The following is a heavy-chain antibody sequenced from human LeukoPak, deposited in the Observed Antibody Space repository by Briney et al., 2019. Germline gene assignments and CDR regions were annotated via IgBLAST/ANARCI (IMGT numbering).Heavy chain of an antibody. Sequence: GGSLRLSCTASGFTFGDYAMSWFRQAPGKGLEWVGFIRSKAYGGTTEYAASVKGRFTISRDDSKSIAYLQMNSLKTEDTAVYYCTTEGDDSGYLGHLFDYWGQGTLVTVSS. CDR1: GFTFGDYA. CDR2: IRSKAYGGTT. V-gene: IGHV3-49*03. J-gene: IGHJ4*02. CDR3: TTEGDDSGYLGHLFDY. D-gene: IGHD3-22*01.